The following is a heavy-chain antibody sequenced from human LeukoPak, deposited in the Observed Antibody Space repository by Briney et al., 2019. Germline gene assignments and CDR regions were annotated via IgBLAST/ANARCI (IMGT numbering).Heavy chain of an antibody. Sequence: SGGSLRLSCAASGFTFRSSSFTWVRHAPGEGLEWVSAITSSGTTHYADSIEGRFTISRDNSKNTLYLQMNSLRAEDTAVYYCARVLRFLEWLYPAVSIDYRGQGTLVTVSS. CDR1: GFTFRSSS. J-gene: IGHJ4*02. V-gene: IGHV3-23*01. D-gene: IGHD3-3*01. CDR2: ITSSGTT. CDR3: ARVLRFLEWLYPAVSIDY.